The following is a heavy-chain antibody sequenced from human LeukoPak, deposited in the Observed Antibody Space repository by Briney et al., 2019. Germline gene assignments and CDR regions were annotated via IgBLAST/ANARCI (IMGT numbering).Heavy chain of an antibody. CDR1: AYTFTGYY. CDR2: INPNSGGT. J-gene: IGHJ4*02. CDR3: ARDYVWGSYRPSLVDY. D-gene: IGHD3-16*02. V-gene: IGHV1-2*02. Sequence: ASVKVSCKASAYTFTGYYMHWVRQAPGQGLEWMGWINPNSGGTNYAQKFQGRVTMTRDTSISTAYMELSRLRSDDTAVYYCARDYVWGSYRPSLVDYWGQGTLVTVSS.